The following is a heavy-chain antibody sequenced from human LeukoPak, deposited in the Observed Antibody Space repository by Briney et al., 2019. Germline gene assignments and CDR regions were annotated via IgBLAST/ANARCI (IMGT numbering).Heavy chain of an antibody. V-gene: IGHV3-11*01. Sequence: GGSLRLSCAASGFTFSDYYMSWIRQAPGKGLEWVSYISSSGSTIYYADSVKGRFTISRDNAKNSLYLQMNSLRAEDTAVYYCAKGEILLWFGELYFDYWGQGTLVTVSS. CDR2: ISSSGSTI. CDR3: AKGEILLWFGELYFDY. D-gene: IGHD3-10*01. CDR1: GFTFSDYY. J-gene: IGHJ4*02.